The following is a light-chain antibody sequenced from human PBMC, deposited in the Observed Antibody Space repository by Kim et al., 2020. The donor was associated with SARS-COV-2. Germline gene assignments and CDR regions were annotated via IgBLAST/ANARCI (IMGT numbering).Light chain of an antibody. J-gene: IGKJ2*01. CDR1: QSVLYNSNNKNY. CDR3: QQYYSTPQT. Sequence: RATINCKSNQSVLYNSNNKNYLAWYQQKPGQPPKLLIYWASTRESGVPDRFSGSGSGTDFTLTISSLQAEDVAVYYCQQYYSTPQTFGQGTKLEI. V-gene: IGKV4-1*01. CDR2: WAS.